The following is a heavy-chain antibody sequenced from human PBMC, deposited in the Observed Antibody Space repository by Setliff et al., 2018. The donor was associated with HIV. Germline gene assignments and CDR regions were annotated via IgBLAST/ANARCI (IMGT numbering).Heavy chain of an antibody. D-gene: IGHD2-15*01. J-gene: IGHJ4*02. CDR1: GYTSNNYG. Sequence: ASVKVSCKASGYTSNNYGISWVRQAPGQGLEWMGWINTHSGYTNYAQNVQGRVTVTMDTSSTTAYMELSTLRSDDTALYYCARDLIRITPHGDLPFWGQGTLVTVSS. CDR2: INTHSGYT. CDR3: ARDLIRITPHGDLPF. V-gene: IGHV1-18*01.